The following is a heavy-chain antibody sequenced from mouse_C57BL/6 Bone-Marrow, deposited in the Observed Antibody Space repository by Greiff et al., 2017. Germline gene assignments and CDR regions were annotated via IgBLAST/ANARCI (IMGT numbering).Heavy chain of an antibody. V-gene: IGHV14-2*01. CDR3: ARDDWHWYFDV. D-gene: IGHD2-13*01. Sequence: EVMLVESGAELVKPGASVKLSCTASGFNIKDYYMHWVKQRTEQGLEWIGRIDPEDGETKYAPKFQGKATITADTSSNTAYMQRSSLTSEDTAVYYCARDDWHWYFDVWGTGTTVTVSS. CDR1: GFNIKDYY. CDR2: IDPEDGET. J-gene: IGHJ1*03.